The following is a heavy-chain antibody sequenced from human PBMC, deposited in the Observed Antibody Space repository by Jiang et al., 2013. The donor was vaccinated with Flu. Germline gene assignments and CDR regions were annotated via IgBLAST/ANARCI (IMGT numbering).Heavy chain of an antibody. CDR2: MHHSGRT. V-gene: IGHV4-4*02. CDR1: GGSISVTNW. Sequence: GSGLVKPSGTLSLTCAVSGGSISVTNWWSWVRQPPGKGLEWIGEMHHSGRTNYNPSLKSRVTILVDKSKNQFSLRLSSVTAADTAVYYCARAGTYCLEKWGQGTLVTVSS. J-gene: IGHJ4*02. CDR3: ARAGTYCLEK. D-gene: IGHD3-10*01.